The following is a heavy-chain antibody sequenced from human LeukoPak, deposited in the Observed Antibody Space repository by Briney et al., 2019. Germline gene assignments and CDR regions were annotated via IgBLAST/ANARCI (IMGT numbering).Heavy chain of an antibody. CDR3: ARDLLNYYDSSGYYDRDY. CDR1: GFTFSSYA. V-gene: IGHV3-53*01. CDR2: IYSGGST. D-gene: IGHD3-22*01. Sequence: SGGSLRLSCAASGFTFSSYAMSWVCQAPGKGLEWVSVIYSGGSTYYADSVKGRFTISRDNSKNTLYLQMNSLRAEDTAVYYCARDLLNYYDSSGYYDRDYWGQGTLVTVSS. J-gene: IGHJ4*02.